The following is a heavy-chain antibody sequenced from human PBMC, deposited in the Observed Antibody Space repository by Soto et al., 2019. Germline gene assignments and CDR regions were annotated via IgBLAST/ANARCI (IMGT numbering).Heavy chain of an antibody. J-gene: IGHJ4*02. CDR1: GFPFSDYY. CDR2: ISSSSSDT. CDR3: ARRRPTGYYNY. V-gene: IGHV3-11*05. Sequence: QVQLVESGGDLVKPGGSLRLSCAASGFPFSDYYMSGTRQAPGKGLEWVSSISSSSSDTNYAQSVKGRFTISRDNAKNSLHLQMNSLRAEDTAVYYCARRRPTGYYNYWGQGTLVTVSA. D-gene: IGHD3-9*01.